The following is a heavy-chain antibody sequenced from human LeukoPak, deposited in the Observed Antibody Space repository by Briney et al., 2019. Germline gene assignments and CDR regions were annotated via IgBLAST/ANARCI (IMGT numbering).Heavy chain of an antibody. V-gene: IGHV3-21*04. CDR2: ISSSGSTI. D-gene: IGHD5-18*01. J-gene: IGHJ3*02. Sequence: PGGSLRLSCAASGFTFSSYAMSWVRQAPGKGLEWVSAISSSGSTIYYADSVKGRFTISRDNAKNSLYLQMNSLRAEDTAVYYCARGSGYSYGLGAFDIWGQGTMVTVSS. CDR1: GFTFSSYA. CDR3: ARGSGYSYGLGAFDI.